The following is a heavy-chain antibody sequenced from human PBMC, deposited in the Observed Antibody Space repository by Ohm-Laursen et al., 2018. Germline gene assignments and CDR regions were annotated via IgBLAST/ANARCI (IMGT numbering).Heavy chain of an antibody. D-gene: IGHD6-19*01. Sequence: SLRLSCAASGFTFSGSAMHWVRQASGKGLEWVGRIRSKPNSYATAYAASVKGRFTISRDDSKNTAYLQMNSLKTEDTALYYCAKDIAPLSPWLGNYYYYYGMDVWGQGTTVTVSS. CDR2: IRSKPNSYAT. CDR3: AKDIAPLSPWLGNYYYYYGMDV. V-gene: IGHV3-73*01. J-gene: IGHJ6*02. CDR1: GFTFSGSA.